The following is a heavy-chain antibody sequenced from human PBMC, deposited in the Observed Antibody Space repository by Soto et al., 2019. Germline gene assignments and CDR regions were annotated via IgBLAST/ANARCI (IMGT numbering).Heavy chain of an antibody. CDR1: GFSFSDYY. J-gene: IGHJ4*02. CDR3: AKGGRQWLVTSDFNY. V-gene: IGHV3-11*01. Sequence: GGSLRLSCAASGFSFSDYYMSWIRQAPGKGLEWVSYISFSTTSIYYADSVKGRFTISRDNAKNSLYLQMNSLRVEDTAVYYCAKGGRQWLVTSDFNYWGQGALVTVSS. CDR2: ISFSTTSI. D-gene: IGHD6-19*01.